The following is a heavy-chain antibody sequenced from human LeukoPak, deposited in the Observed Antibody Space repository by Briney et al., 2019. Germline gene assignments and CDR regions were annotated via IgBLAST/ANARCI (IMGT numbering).Heavy chain of an antibody. CDR3: FFHCSSTSCSTIDY. Sequence: SETLSLTCTVSGGSISSSSYYWGWIRQPPGKGLEWIGSIYYSGSTYYNPSLKSRVTISVDTSKNQFSLKLSSVAAADTAVYYCFFHCSSTSCSTIDYWGQGTLVTVSS. CDR1: GGSISSSSYY. V-gene: IGHV4-39*01. D-gene: IGHD2-2*01. CDR2: IYYSGST. J-gene: IGHJ4*02.